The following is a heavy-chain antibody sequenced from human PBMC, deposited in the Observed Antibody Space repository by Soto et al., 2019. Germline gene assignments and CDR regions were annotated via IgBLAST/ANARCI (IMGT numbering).Heavy chain of an antibody. Sequence: PSETLSLTCTVSGGSISSYYWSWIRQPPGKGLEWIGYIYYSGSTYYNPSLKSRVTISVDTSKNQFSLKLSSVTAADTAVYYCARDCGDYSEYYYYYGMDVWGQGTTVTVSS. D-gene: IGHD4-17*01. CDR2: IYYSGST. CDR1: GGSISSYY. J-gene: IGHJ6*02. V-gene: IGHV4-59*12. CDR3: ARDCGDYSEYYYYYGMDV.